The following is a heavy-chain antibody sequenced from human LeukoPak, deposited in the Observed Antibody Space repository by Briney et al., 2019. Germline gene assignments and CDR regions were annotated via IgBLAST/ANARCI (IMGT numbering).Heavy chain of an antibody. CDR3: ARGDRHCGGDCYSGGSFDY. V-gene: IGHV4-39*07. CDR2: IDYSGST. CDR1: GGSISSSSYY. Sequence: NPSETLSLTCTVSGGSISSSSYYWGWIRQPPGKGLEWIGSIDYSGSTYYNPSLKSRVTISVDTSKNQFSLKLSSVTAADTAVYYCARGDRHCGGDCYSGGSFDYWGQGTLVTVSS. D-gene: IGHD2-21*02. J-gene: IGHJ4*02.